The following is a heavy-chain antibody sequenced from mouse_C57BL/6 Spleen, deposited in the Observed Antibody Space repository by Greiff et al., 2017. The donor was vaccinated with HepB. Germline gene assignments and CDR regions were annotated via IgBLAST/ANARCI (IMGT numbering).Heavy chain of an antibody. Sequence: QVQLQQSGAELVRPGASVTLSCKASGYTFTDYEMHWVKQTPVHGLEWIGAIDPETGGTAYNQKFKGKAILTADKSSSTAYMELRSLTSEDSAVYYCTRRGVITTVVAPDFDYWGQGTTLTVSS. CDR3: TRRGVITTVVAPDFDY. V-gene: IGHV1-15*01. D-gene: IGHD1-1*01. CDR1: GYTFTDYE. CDR2: IDPETGGT. J-gene: IGHJ2*01.